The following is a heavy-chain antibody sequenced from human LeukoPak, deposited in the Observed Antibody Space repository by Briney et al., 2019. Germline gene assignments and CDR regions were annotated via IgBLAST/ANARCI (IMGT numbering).Heavy chain of an antibody. CDR3: ARHDYGSGSYYNTGFDY. V-gene: IGHV4-59*08. CDR2: IYYSGST. J-gene: IGHJ4*02. CDR1: GGSISSFY. D-gene: IGHD3-10*01. Sequence: SETLSLTCTVSGGSISSFYWSWIRQPPGKGLEWIGYIYYSGSTNYNPSLKSRVTISVDTTQNQFSLKLSSVTAADTAVYYCARHDYGSGSYYNTGFDYWGLGTLVTVSS.